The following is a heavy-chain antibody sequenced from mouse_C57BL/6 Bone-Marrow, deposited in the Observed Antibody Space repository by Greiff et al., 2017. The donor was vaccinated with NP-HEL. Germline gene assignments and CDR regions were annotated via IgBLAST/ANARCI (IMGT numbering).Heavy chain of an antibody. CDR3: ARLGGSSYNYAMDY. CDR2: INPNNGGT. V-gene: IGHV1-22*01. CDR1: GYTFTDYN. J-gene: IGHJ4*01. Sequence: EVQLQQSGPELVKPGASVKMSCKASGYTFTDYNMHWVKQSHGKSLEWIGYINPNNGGTSYNQKFKGKATLTVNKSSSTAYMELRSLTSEDSAVYYCARLGGSSYNYAMDYWGQGTSVTVSS. D-gene: IGHD1-1*01.